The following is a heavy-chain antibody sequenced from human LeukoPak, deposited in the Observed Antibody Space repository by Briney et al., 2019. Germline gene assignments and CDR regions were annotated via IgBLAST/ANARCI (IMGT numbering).Heavy chain of an antibody. CDR2: IYYSGST. Sequence: SETLSLTCTVSGGSISSSSYYWGWIRQPPGKGLEWIGSIYYSGSTYYNPSLKSRVTMSVDTSKNQFSLKVSSVTAADTAVYYCARVFDSGSQAYFYYMDAWGKGTTVTISS. CDR1: GGSISSSSYY. J-gene: IGHJ6*03. D-gene: IGHD3-10*01. V-gene: IGHV4-39*07. CDR3: ARVFDSGSQAYFYYMDA.